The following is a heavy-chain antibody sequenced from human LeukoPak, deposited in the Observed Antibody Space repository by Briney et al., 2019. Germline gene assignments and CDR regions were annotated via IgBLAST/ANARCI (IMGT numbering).Heavy chain of an antibody. CDR1: GYTFTSYD. V-gene: IGHV1-8*03. D-gene: IGHD3-22*01. J-gene: IGHJ4*02. CDR3: ASMRDSSGSLPSAASDY. Sequence: ASVKVSCKASGYTFTSYDINWVRQATGQGLKWMGWMNPNSGKAGYAQKFQGRIAITRETSTSTVYMELSSLRSEDTAVYYCASMRDSSGSLPSAASDYWGQGTLVTVSS. CDR2: MNPNSGKA.